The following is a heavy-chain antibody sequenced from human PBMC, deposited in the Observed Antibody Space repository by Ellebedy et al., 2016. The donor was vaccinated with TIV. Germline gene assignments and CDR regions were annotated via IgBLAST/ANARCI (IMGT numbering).Heavy chain of an antibody. J-gene: IGHJ4*02. D-gene: IGHD3-22*01. CDR2: ISSTGSRT. V-gene: IGHV3-23*01. CDR1: GFTFSSYA. CDR3: AKGRGGGSDTSAPRYYFDY. Sequence: GESLKISCAASGFTFSSYAMSWVRQAPGKGLEWVSTISSTGSRTYYADSVEGWFIISRDNSKKTLYLQMNSLRAEDTAVNYCAKGRGGGSDTSAPRYYFDYWGLGTLVTVSS.